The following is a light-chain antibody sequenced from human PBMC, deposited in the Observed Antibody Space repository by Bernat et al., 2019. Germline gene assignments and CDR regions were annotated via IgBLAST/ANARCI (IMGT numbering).Light chain of an antibody. CDR1: QSVSSSF. CDR2: GAS. Sequence: EMVLTQSPGTLSLSPGERATLSCRASQSVSSSFLAWYQQKPGQAPRLLIYGASSRATGIPDRFSGSGSGTDFTLTISRLEPEDFAVYYCQQYGNYPPAHTFGQGTTLEIK. J-gene: IGKJ2*01. CDR3: QQYGNYPPAHT. V-gene: IGKV3-20*01.